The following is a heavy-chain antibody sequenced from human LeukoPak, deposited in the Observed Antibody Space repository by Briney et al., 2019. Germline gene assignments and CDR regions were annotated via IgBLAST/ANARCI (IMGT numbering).Heavy chain of an antibody. V-gene: IGHV3-23*01. CDR3: VREDTPATANC. CDR2: ISGGGDIT. D-gene: IGHD2-21*02. J-gene: IGHJ4*02. Sequence: QSGGSLRLSCAASGFNFANHAMSWVRQTPGKGLEWVSAISGGGDITYYADSVTGRFTISRDNSKDTLFLQMHSLRPGDTAVYYCVREDTPATANCWGQGTLVTISS. CDR1: GFNFANHA.